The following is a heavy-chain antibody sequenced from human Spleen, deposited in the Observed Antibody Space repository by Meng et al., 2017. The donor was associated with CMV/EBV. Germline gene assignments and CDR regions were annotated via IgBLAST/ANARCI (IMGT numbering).Heavy chain of an antibody. CDR3: ARHVGFGANVFDI. D-gene: IGHD3-3*01. Sequence: SETLSLTCAAYGGSFRGYYWSWIRQPPGKGLECVAEINHSGRTNYNPSLNSRVTMSVDTSKNQFSLKLSSVTAADTAVYYCARHVGFGANVFDIWGQGTMVTVSS. CDR2: INHSGRT. J-gene: IGHJ3*02. V-gene: IGHV4-34*01. CDR1: GGSFRGYY.